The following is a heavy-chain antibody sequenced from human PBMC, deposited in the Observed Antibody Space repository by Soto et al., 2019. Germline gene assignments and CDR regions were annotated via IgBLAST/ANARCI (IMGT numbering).Heavy chain of an antibody. CDR1: GFTFSSYA. CDR3: ASWGPPGDYYYYYGMDV. J-gene: IGHJ6*02. D-gene: IGHD3-16*01. CDR2: ISYDGSNK. V-gene: IGHV3-30-3*01. Sequence: QVQLVESGGGVVQPGRSLRLSCAASGFTFSSYAMHWVRQAPGKGLEWVAVISYDGSNKYYADSVKGRFTISRDNSKNTLYLQMNSLRAEDTAVYYCASWGPPGDYYYYYGMDVWGQGTTVTVSS.